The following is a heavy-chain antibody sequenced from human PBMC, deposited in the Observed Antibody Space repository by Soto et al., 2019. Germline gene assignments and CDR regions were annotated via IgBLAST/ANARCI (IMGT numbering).Heavy chain of an antibody. CDR1: GYTFTGDF. CDR2: INPNSGGT. CDR3: ARANSGDDDEFDY. J-gene: IGHJ4*02. D-gene: IGHD5-12*01. V-gene: IGHV1-2*02. Sequence: ASVKFSCKASGYTFTGDFIRWLRQAPGQGLEWMGWINPNSGGTYYPQKFQGRVTMTRDPSITTAYMELSSLRSDDTAVYYCARANSGDDDEFDYWGQGTPVTVSS.